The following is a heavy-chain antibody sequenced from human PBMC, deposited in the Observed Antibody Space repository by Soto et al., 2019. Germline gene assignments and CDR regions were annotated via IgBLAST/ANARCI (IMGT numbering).Heavy chain of an antibody. CDR2: ISYDGSNK. V-gene: IGHV3-30*18. CDR3: AKDLGSSWKDYFDY. J-gene: IGHJ4*02. D-gene: IGHD6-13*01. Sequence: QVQLVESGGGVVQPGRSLRLSCAASGFTFGSYGMHWVRQAPGKGLEWVAVISYDGSNKYYADSVKGRFTISRDNSKNTLYLQMNSLRAEDTAVYYCAKDLGSSWKDYFDYWGQGTLVTVSS. CDR1: GFTFGSYG.